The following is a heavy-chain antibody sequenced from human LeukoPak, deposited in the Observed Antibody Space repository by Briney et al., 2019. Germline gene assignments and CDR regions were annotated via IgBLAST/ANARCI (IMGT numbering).Heavy chain of an antibody. CDR2: INRDGRQQ. CDR1: EISLNNYW. J-gene: IGHJ4*02. CDR3: ARHPYDNSAYFDY. V-gene: IGHV3-7*01. Sequence: GGSLRLSCEGSEISLNNYWMAWVRQGPGKGLEWVANINRDGRQQNFVDSVRGRFTISRDNDRNSLYLQMNNLRDEDTPVYYCARHPYDNSAYFDYWGQGILVTVSS. D-gene: IGHD3-22*01.